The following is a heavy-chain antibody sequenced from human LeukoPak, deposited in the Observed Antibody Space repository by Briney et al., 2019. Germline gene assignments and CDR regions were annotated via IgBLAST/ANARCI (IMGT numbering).Heavy chain of an antibody. V-gene: IGHV4-30-2*01. CDR1: GGSISSGGYS. CDR2: IYHSGST. Sequence: SETLSLTCAVSGGSISSGGYSWSWIRQPPGKGLEWIGYIYHSGSTYYNPSLKSRVTISVDRSKNQFSLKLSSATAADTAVYYCARVGVLRFLYAFDIWGQGTMVTVSS. CDR3: ARVGVLRFLYAFDI. J-gene: IGHJ3*02. D-gene: IGHD3-3*01.